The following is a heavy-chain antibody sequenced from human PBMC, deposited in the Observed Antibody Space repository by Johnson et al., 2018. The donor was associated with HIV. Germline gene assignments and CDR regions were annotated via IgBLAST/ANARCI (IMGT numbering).Heavy chain of an antibody. CDR1: GFTVSSNY. CDR2: IYSGGST. J-gene: IGHJ3*02. Sequence: EVQVVESGGGLVQPGGSLRLSCAASGFTVSSNYMSWVRQAPGKGLEWVSVIYSGGSTYYADSVKGRFTISRDNSKNTLYLQMNSLRAEDTAVYYCARDRRVGDPGAFDIWGQGTMVTVSS. D-gene: IGHD2-21*02. V-gene: IGHV3-66*01. CDR3: ARDRRVGDPGAFDI.